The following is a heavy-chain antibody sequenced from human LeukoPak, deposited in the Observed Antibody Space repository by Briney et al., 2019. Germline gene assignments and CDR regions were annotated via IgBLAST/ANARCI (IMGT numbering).Heavy chain of an antibody. CDR3: AQEDYDGSGSYLGG. D-gene: IGHD3-10*01. V-gene: IGHV3-30*18. CDR2: VSYDGSNK. J-gene: IGHJ4*02. Sequence: GGSLRLSCAASGFTFSSYGMHWVRQAPGKGLEWVAVVSYDGSNKYYADSMKGRFTISRDNSKNTLYLQMNGLRTEDTAIYYCAQEDYDGSGSYLGGWGQGTLVTVSS. CDR1: GFTFSSYG.